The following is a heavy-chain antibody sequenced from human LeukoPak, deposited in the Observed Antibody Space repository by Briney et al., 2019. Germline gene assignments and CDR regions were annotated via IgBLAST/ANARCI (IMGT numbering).Heavy chain of an antibody. CDR2: IYSTGST. J-gene: IGHJ4*02. V-gene: IGHV4-4*07. CDR1: GESVSSSY. D-gene: IGHD3-22*01. Sequence: SETLSLTCTVSGESVSSSYWSWIRQPAGKKLQWIGRIYSTGSTYYNPSLKSRVTMSLDTSKNQFSLKVRFLTAADTAVYYCARAPDLSSYDTTGFYYFDYWGQGARVTVSS. CDR3: ARAPDLSSYDTTGFYYFDY.